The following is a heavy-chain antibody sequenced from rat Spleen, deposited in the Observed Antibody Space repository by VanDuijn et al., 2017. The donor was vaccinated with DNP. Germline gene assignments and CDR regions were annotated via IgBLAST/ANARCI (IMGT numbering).Heavy chain of an antibody. CDR1: GFTFSDYN. Sequence: EVQLVGSGGGLVQPGRSLQVSCAASGFTFSDYNMTWVRQAPKKGLEWIATISYDGSSTHYRDSVKGRFTVSRDNAKSTLYLQMDSLRSEDTATYYCASWAPIAPISAANYWGQGVMVTVSS. J-gene: IGHJ2*01. CDR2: ISYDGSST. CDR3: ASWAPIAPISAANY. V-gene: IGHV5-7*01. D-gene: IGHD1-2*01.